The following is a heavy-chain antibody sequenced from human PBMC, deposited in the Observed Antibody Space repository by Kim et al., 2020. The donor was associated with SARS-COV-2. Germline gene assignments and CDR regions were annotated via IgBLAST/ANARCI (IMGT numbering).Heavy chain of an antibody. Sequence: GGSLRLSCAASGVTFDNYGMNWVRQAPGKGLEWVAVITCNGGNTDYVDSVKGRFTISRDNAKNSLYLQMNSLRAEDTALYFCARGFYNGLVGCWGQGTLVTVSS. CDR1: GVTFDNYG. D-gene: IGHD3-10*01. J-gene: IGHJ4*02. CDR2: ITCNGGNT. CDR3: ARGFYNGLVGC. V-gene: IGHV3-20*04.